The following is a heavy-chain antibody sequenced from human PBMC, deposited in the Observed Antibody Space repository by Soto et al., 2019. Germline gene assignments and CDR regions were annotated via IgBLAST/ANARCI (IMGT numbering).Heavy chain of an antibody. J-gene: IGHJ5*02. V-gene: IGHV4-30-2*01. CDR2: IYHIGSS. Sequence: QLQLQESGSGLVKPTQTLSLTCAVSGGSISSGGYSWSWIRQPPGKGLEWIGYIYHIGSSYYNPSLKRRAATSVDRSKNQFSLKVSSVTAADTALYYCARVPDRWGQGTLVTVSS. D-gene: IGHD2-2*01. CDR1: GGSISSGGYS. CDR3: ARVPDR.